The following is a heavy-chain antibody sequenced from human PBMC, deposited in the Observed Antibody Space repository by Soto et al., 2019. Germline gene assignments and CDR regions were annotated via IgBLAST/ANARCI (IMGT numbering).Heavy chain of an antibody. V-gene: IGHV4-39*01. D-gene: IGHD6-13*01. CDR2: IYYSGST. J-gene: IGHJ4*02. CDR1: GGSISSSIYH. Sequence: QLQLQESGPGLVKPSETLSLTCIVSGGSISSSIYHWAWIRQPPGKGLECIGYIYYSGSTYYNPSPRSRVTGSVDTSRNPFSLTLSSVTAADTAMYYCAGQRGPAAGGGFDYWGQGALVAVSS. CDR3: AGQRGPAAGGGFDY.